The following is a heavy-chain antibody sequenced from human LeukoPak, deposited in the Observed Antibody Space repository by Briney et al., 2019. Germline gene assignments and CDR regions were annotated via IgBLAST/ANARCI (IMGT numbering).Heavy chain of an antibody. CDR3: ARYWGYYYYYMDV. CDR1: GGSISSSNW. J-gene: IGHJ6*03. CDR2: INHSGST. D-gene: IGHD2-21*01. Sequence: SETLSLTCAVSGGSISSSNWWSWVRQPPGKGLEWIGEINHSGSTNYNPSLKSRVTISVDTSKNQFSLKLSSVTAADTAVYYCARYWGYYYYYMDVWGKGTTVTVSS. V-gene: IGHV4-4*02.